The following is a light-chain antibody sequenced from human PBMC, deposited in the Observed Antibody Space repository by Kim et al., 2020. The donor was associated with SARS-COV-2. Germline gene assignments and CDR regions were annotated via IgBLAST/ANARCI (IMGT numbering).Light chain of an antibody. V-gene: IGLV3-19*01. J-gene: IGLJ2*01. CDR3: SSRDRNGHVL. CDR2: CKN. CDR1: SLRSYY. Sequence: SSELTQDPAVSVALRQTVKITCQGDSLRSYYASWYQKKPGQAPIVVISCKNNRPSGIPDRFSGSSSGNTASLTITGAQAEDEVDYCCSSRDRNGHVLFGGGTQLTVL.